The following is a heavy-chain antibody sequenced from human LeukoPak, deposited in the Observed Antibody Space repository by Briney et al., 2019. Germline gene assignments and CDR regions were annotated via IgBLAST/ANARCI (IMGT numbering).Heavy chain of an antibody. Sequence: GASVTVSCKASGYTFTSYYMHWVRQAPGQGLEWMGIINPSGGSTSYAQKFQGRVTMTRDTSTSTVYMELSSLRSEDTAVYYCARDTMMGSTYDAFDIWGQGTMVTVSS. CDR3: ARDTMMGSTYDAFDI. CDR1: GYTFTSYY. J-gene: IGHJ3*02. D-gene: IGHD3-22*01. CDR2: INPSGGST. V-gene: IGHV1-46*01.